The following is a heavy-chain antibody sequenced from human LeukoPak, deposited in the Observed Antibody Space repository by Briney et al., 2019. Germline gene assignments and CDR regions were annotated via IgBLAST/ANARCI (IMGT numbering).Heavy chain of an antibody. CDR3: ARKSWDYYDSSGYPNF. V-gene: IGHV3-23*01. CDR2: ISGSGGST. J-gene: IGHJ4*02. Sequence: PGGSLRLSCAASGFTFSSYAMSWVHQAPGKGLEWVSAISGSGGSTYYADSVKGRFTISRDNSKNTLYLQMNRLRAEDTAVYYCARKSWDYYDSSGYPNFWGQGTLVTVSS. CDR1: GFTFSSYA. D-gene: IGHD3-22*01.